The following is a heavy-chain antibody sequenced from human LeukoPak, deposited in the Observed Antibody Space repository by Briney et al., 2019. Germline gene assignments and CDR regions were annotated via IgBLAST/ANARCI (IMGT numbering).Heavy chain of an antibody. CDR2: IIPILGIA. Sequence: ASVKVSCKASGGTFSSYTISCVRQAPGQGLEWMGRIIPILGIANYAQKFEGRVTITEDKSTSTAYMELSSLRSEDTAVYYCARDLVMNIVVVPAAIKADAFDIWGQGTMVTVSS. V-gene: IGHV1-69*04. CDR3: ARDLVMNIVVVPAAIKADAFDI. CDR1: GGTFSSYT. D-gene: IGHD2-2*02. J-gene: IGHJ3*02.